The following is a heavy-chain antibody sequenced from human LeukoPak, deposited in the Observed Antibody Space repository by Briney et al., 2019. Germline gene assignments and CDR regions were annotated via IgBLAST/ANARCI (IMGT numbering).Heavy chain of an antibody. CDR1: GGSISSYY. J-gene: IGHJ4*02. D-gene: IGHD3-22*01. V-gene: IGHV4-4*09. CDR2: IYTSGST. CDR3: ASIGNYYDSSGYYHTLDY. Sequence: SETLSLTCTVSGGSISSYYWSWIRQPPGKGLEWIGYIYTSGSTNYNPSLKSRVTISVDTSKNQFSLKLSSVTAADTAVYYCASIGNYYDSSGYYHTLDYWGQGTLVTVSS.